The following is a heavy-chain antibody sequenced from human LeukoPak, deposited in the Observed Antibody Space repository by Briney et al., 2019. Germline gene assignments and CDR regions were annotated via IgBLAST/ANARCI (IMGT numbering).Heavy chain of an antibody. CDR2: ISSSNSYI. D-gene: IGHD3-22*01. CDR3: ARSSQGDSSGYWWDY. Sequence: PGGSLRLSCAASGFTFNSYTMNWVRQAPGKGLEWVSSISSSNSYIYYADSVKGRFTISRDNAKNSLYLQMNSLRAEDTAVYYCARSSQGDSSGYWWDYWGQGTLVTVSS. J-gene: IGHJ4*02. V-gene: IGHV3-21*01. CDR1: GFTFNSYT.